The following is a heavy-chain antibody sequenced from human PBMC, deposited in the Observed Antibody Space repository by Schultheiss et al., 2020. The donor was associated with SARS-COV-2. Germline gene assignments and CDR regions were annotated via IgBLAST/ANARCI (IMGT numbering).Heavy chain of an antibody. CDR1: GFTFSSYA. V-gene: IGHV3-7*01. Sequence: GGSLRLSCAASGFTFSSYAMSWVRQAPGKGLEWVANIKQDGSEKYYVDSVKGRFTISRDNAKNSLYLQMSSLRAEDTAVYYCVKPLRSDFWSGYYSIWGQGTMVTVSS. CDR2: IKQDGSEK. D-gene: IGHD3-3*01. J-gene: IGHJ3*02. CDR3: VKPLRSDFWSGYYSI.